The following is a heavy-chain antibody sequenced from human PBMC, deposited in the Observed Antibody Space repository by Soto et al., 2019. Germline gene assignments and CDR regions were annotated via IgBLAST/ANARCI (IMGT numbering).Heavy chain of an antibody. V-gene: IGHV1-18*01. J-gene: IGHJ4*02. D-gene: IGHD2-15*01. CDR3: ANTYCSGGSCLDY. CDR1: GSTFTRCG. CDR2: ISAYNGNT. Sequence: GSTFTRCGDSRVGHGPGQGLELMGWISAYNGNTNYAQKLQGRVTMTTDTSTSTAYMELRSLRSDDTAVYYCANTYCSGGSCLDYWGQGTLVTVSS.